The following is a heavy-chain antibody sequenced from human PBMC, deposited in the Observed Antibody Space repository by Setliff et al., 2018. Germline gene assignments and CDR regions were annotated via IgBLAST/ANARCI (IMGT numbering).Heavy chain of an antibody. Sequence: SETLSLTCAVYGGSFSGYYWTWIRQSPGRGLEWIGEINHSGITNYNPSVKSRVTISVDKSKNQFSLSLRSVTAEDTAVYYCARWTARAVDYWGQGTLVTVSS. CDR2: INHSGIT. CDR3: ARWTARAVDY. J-gene: IGHJ4*02. V-gene: IGHV4-34*01. CDR1: GGSFSGYY. D-gene: IGHD6-6*01.